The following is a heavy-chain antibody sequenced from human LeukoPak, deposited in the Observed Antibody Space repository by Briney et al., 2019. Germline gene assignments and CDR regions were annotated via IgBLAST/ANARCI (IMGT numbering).Heavy chain of an antibody. Sequence: ASVKVSCKVSGYTLTELSMHWVRQAPGQGLEWMGIINPSGGSTSYAQKFQGRVTMTRDTSTSTVYMELSSLRSEDTAVYYCARVEGGQYCSGGSCYSWWFDPWGQGTLVTVSS. CDR1: GYTLTELS. V-gene: IGHV1-46*01. J-gene: IGHJ5*02. CDR2: INPSGGST. CDR3: ARVEGGQYCSGGSCYSWWFDP. D-gene: IGHD2-15*01.